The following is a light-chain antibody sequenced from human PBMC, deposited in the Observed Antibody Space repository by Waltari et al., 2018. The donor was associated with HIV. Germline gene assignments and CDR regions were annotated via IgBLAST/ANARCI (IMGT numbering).Light chain of an antibody. Sequence: EIVLTQSPGTLSLSPGERATLSCKVSQTISSHYLAWYQQKPGQAPRLLIYGASSRATCIPDRFSGSGSGTDFTLTITKLEPEDFAVYYCQQYASSVSYTFGQGTKLEIK. CDR3: QQYASSVSYT. J-gene: IGKJ2*01. CDR2: GAS. V-gene: IGKV3-20*01. CDR1: QTISSHY.